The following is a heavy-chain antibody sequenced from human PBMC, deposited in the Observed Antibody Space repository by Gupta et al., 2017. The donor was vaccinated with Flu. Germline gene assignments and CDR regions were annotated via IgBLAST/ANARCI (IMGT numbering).Heavy chain of an antibody. D-gene: IGHD2-21*02. CDR2: ISAYNGNT. J-gene: IGHJ6*02. CDR1: GYTFTSYG. CDR3: AMSSCGDCYFGPYYYGMDV. V-gene: IGHV1-18*01. Sequence: QVQLVQSGAEVKKPGASVKVSCKASGYTFTSYGISWVRQAPGQGLEWMGWISAYNGNTNYAQKLQGRVTMTTDTSTSTAYMELRSLRSDDTAVYYCAMSSCGDCYFGPYYYGMDVWGQGTTVTVSS.